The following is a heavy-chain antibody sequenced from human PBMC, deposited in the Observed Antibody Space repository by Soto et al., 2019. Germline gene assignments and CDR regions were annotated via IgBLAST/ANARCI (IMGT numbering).Heavy chain of an antibody. CDR3: ARNSYRSYYYDSSGFFDI. J-gene: IGHJ3*02. CDR2: IYYSGST. CDR1: GGSISSYY. D-gene: IGHD3-22*01. V-gene: IGHV4-59*01. Sequence: QVQLQESGPGLVKPSETLSLTCTVSGGSISSYYWSWIRQPPGKGLEWIGYIYYSGSTNYNPSLKSRVTISVDTSKNQFSLKLSSVTAADTAVYYCARNSYRSYYYDSSGFFDIWGQGTMVTVSS.